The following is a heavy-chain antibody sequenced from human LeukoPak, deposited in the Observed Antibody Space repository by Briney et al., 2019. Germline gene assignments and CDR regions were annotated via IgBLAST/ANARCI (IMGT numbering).Heavy chain of an antibody. V-gene: IGHV3-73*01. CDR2: IRTKANSYAT. D-gene: IGHD5-18*01. J-gene: IGHJ4*02. Sequence: GGSLRLSCAASGFTFSGSALHWVRQASGKGLEWVGRIRTKANSYATAYAASVKGRFTISRDDSKNTAYLQMNSLKTEDTAVYYCTTFGYSYGQEDYWGQGTLVTVSS. CDR3: TTFGYSYGQEDY. CDR1: GFTFSGSA.